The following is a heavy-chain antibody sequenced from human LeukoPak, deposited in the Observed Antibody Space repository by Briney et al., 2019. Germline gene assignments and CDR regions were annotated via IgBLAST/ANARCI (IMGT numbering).Heavy chain of an antibody. CDR3: ARGGRDGYNYRY. V-gene: IGHV4-38-2*01. Sequence: PSETLSLTCAVSGYSISSGYYWGWIRQPPGKGLEWIGSIYHSGSTYYNPSLKSRVTISVDTSKNQFSLKLSSVTAADTAVYYCARGGRDGYNYRYWGQGTLVTVSS. CDR2: IYHSGST. CDR1: GYSISSGYY. J-gene: IGHJ4*02. D-gene: IGHD5-24*01.